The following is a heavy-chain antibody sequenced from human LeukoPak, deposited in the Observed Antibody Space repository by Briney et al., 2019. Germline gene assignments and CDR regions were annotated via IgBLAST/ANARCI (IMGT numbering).Heavy chain of an antibody. D-gene: IGHD4-11*01. Sequence: SETLSLTCAVSGYSISSGYYWGWIRQPPGKGLEWIGSIYHSGSTFYNAYLKSRVTISVDTSNNQFSLKLSSVTAADTAVYYCARHDYSNDWFDPWGQGTLVTVSS. CDR1: GYSISSGYY. CDR2: IYHSGST. J-gene: IGHJ5*02. CDR3: ARHDYSNDWFDP. V-gene: IGHV4-38-2*01.